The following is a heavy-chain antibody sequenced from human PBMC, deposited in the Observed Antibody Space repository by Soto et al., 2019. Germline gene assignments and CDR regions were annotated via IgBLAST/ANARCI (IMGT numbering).Heavy chain of an antibody. CDR3: ARMATFGSLNWSDP. CDR1: GYTFTSYY. Sequence: ASVKVSCKASGYTFTSYYMHWVRQAPGQGLEWMGIINPSGGSTSYAQKFQGRVTMTRDISIATAYLELSSLRSDDTAIYYCARMATFGSLNWSDPWGQGTLVTVSS. D-gene: IGHD3-16*01. J-gene: IGHJ5*02. CDR2: INPSGGST. V-gene: IGHV1-46*01.